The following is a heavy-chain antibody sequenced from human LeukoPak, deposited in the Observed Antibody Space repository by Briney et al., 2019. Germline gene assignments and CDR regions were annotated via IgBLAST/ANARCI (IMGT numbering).Heavy chain of an antibody. D-gene: IGHD4-17*01. CDR3: AREVNDDYGDYVWFDP. J-gene: IGHJ5*02. CDR2: IIPIFGTA. Sequence: ASVKVSCKASGGTFSSYAISWVRQAPGQGLEWMGGIIPIFGTANYAQKFRGRVTITADKSTSTAYMELSSLRSEDTAVYYCAREVNDDYGDYVWFDPWGQGTLVTVSS. V-gene: IGHV1-69*06. CDR1: GGTFSSYA.